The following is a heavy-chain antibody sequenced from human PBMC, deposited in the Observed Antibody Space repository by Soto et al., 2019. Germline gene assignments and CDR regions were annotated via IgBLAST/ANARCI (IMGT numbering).Heavy chain of an antibody. Sequence: SVKVSCKASGGTFSSYAISWVRQAPGQGLEWMGGIIPIFGTANYAQKFQGRVTITADKSTSTAYMELSSLRSEDTAVYYCASGYCSSTSCYYYYGMDVWGQGTTVTVSS. CDR2: IIPIFGTA. CDR3: ASGYCSSTSCYYYYGMDV. D-gene: IGHD2-2*01. V-gene: IGHV1-69*06. J-gene: IGHJ6*02. CDR1: GGTFSSYA.